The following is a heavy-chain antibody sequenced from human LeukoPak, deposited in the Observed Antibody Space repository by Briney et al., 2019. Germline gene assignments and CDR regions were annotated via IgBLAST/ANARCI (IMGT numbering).Heavy chain of an antibody. J-gene: IGHJ4*02. Sequence: PGGSLRLSCAASGFTFSSYSMNWVRQAPGKGLEWVSIIHSGGTTYYADSVKGRFTISRDNSKNTLYLQMNSLRAEDTAVYYCARVLWNADYPRFDYWGQGTLVTVSS. CDR1: GFTFSSYS. D-gene: IGHD4-17*01. CDR3: ARVLWNADYPRFDY. CDR2: IHSGGTT. V-gene: IGHV3-53*01.